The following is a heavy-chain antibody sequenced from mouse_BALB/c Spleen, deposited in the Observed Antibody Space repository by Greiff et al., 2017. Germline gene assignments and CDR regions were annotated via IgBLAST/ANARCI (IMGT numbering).Heavy chain of an antibody. J-gene: IGHJ2*01. V-gene: IGHV1-15*01. CDR3: TRDYRYP. CDR2: IDPETGGT. CDR1: GYTFTDYE. Sequence: VQLQQSGAELVRPGASVTLSCKASGYTFTDYEMHWVKQTPVHGLEWIGAIDPETGGTAYNQKFKGKATLTADKSSSTAYMELRSLTSEDSAVYYCTRDYRYPWGQGTTLTVSS. D-gene: IGHD2-14*01.